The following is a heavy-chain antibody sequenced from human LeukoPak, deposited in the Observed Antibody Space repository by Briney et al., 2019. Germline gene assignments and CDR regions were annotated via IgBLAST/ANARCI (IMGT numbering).Heavy chain of an antibody. D-gene: IGHD5-18*01. CDR2: IKQDGSEK. CDR3: ASATWIQLWALGAFDI. V-gene: IGHV3-7*01. Sequence: PGGSLRLSCAASGFTFSSYWMSWVRQAPGKGLEWVANIKQDGSEKYYVDSVKGRFTISRDNAKNSLYLQMNSLRAEDTAVYYCASATWIQLWALGAFDIWGQGTMVTVSS. J-gene: IGHJ3*02. CDR1: GFTFSSYW.